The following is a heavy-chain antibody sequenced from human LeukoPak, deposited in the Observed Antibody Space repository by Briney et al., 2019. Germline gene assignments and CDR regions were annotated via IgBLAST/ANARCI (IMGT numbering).Heavy chain of an antibody. J-gene: IGHJ4*02. D-gene: IGHD4-17*01. CDR1: GFTFSSYG. CDR2: IWYDGSNK. Sequence: GGSLRLSCAASGFTFSSYGMHWVRRAPGKGLEWVAVIWYDGSNKYYADSVKGRFTISRDNSKNTLYLQMNSLRAEDTAVYYCARYGDPRYDYWGQGTLVTVSS. CDR3: ARYGDPRYDY. V-gene: IGHV3-33*01.